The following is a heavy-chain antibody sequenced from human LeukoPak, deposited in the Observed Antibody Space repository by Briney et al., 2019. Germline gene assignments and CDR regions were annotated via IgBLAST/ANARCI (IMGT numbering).Heavy chain of an antibody. J-gene: IGHJ4*02. Sequence: GGSLRLSCAASGFTFSSYAMSWIRQAPGRGLEWVSAISGSGGSTYYADSVKGRFTISRDNSKNTLYLQMNSLRAEDTAVYYCAKGARLRVSCDYWGQGTLVTVSS. CDR3: AKGARLRVSCDY. D-gene: IGHD3-16*01. CDR2: ISGSGGST. CDR1: GFTFSSYA. V-gene: IGHV3-23*01.